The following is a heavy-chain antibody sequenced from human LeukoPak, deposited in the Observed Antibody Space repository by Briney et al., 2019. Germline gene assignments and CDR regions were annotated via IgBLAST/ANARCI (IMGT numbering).Heavy chain of an antibody. CDR1: GFTFSSYG. V-gene: IGHV3-30*02. D-gene: IGHD1-26*01. J-gene: IGHJ3*02. Sequence: PGGSLRLSCAASGFTFSSYGMHWVRQAPGKGLEWVAFIRYDGSNKYYADSVKGRFTISRDNSKNTLYLQMNSLRAEDTAVYYCAKEASDLLGSGDDAFDIWGQGTMVTVSS. CDR3: AKEASDLLGSGDDAFDI. CDR2: IRYDGSNK.